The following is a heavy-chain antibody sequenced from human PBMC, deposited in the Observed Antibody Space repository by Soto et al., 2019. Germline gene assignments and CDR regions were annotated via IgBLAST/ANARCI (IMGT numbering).Heavy chain of an antibody. Sequence: EVQLLESGGGLVQPGGSLRLSCAASGFTFSSFAMSWVRQAPGKGLEWVSAITGSGDATFYADSVRGRFTISRDNSKNTLYLQMNGLGAEDTALYYCASGLVGYCSSSSCHAYRFDPWGQGTLVTVSS. J-gene: IGHJ5*02. CDR2: ITGSGDAT. D-gene: IGHD2-2*01. CDR3: ASGLVGYCSSSSCHAYRFDP. V-gene: IGHV3-23*01. CDR1: GFTFSSFA.